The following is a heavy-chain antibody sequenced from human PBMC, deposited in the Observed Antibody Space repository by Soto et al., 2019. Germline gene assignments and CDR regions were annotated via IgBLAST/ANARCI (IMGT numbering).Heavy chain of an antibody. J-gene: IGHJ4*02. CDR3: VRGSGSGTFRPFVY. CDR1: GCTFSSFS. CDR2: VNTNGDNT. Sequence: GGSLRLSWSSAGCTFSSFSRHLVRQAPGKGLQYVSAVNTNGDNTYYADSVKGRFTVSRDNSKNNLFLQMTSLRPEDTAVYYCVRGSGSGTFRPFVYWGQGTLVTVSS. V-gene: IGHV3-64D*08. D-gene: IGHD3-10*01.